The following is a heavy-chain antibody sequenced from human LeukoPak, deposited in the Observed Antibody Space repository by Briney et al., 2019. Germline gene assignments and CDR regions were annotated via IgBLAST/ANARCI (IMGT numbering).Heavy chain of an antibody. D-gene: IGHD2-15*01. CDR3: ARGQYCGGGSCYVDY. J-gene: IGHJ4*02. Sequence: SETLSLTCTVSGGSVSSDSYFWTWIRQPPGKGLEWIGYIYYSGSTKYNPSLKSRVTISIDTSKNQFSLRLNSVTAADTAVYYCARGQYCGGGSCYVDYWGQGTLVTVSS. V-gene: IGHV4-61*01. CDR1: GGSVSSDSYF. CDR2: IYYSGST.